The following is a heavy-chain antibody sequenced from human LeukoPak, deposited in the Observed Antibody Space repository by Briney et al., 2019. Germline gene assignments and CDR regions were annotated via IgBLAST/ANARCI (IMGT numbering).Heavy chain of an antibody. CDR2: IKQDGSEK. CDR1: GFTFSNAW. V-gene: IGHV3-7*03. J-gene: IGHJ4*02. D-gene: IGHD1-7*01. Sequence: GGSLRLSCAASGFTFSNAWMNWVRQAPGKGLEWVANIKQDGSEKYYVDSVKGRFTTSRDNAKNSLYLQMNSLRAEDTAVYYCARDNWNYVFDYWGQGTLVTVSS. CDR3: ARDNWNYVFDY.